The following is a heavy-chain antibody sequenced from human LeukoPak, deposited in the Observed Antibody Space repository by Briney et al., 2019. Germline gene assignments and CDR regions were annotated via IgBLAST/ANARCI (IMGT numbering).Heavy chain of an antibody. CDR2: ISAYNGNT. CDR1: GYTFTSYG. V-gene: IGHV1-18*01. Sequence: GASVKVSCKASGYTFTSYGISWVRQAPGQGLEWMGWISAYNGNTNYAQKLQGRVNMTTDTSTSTAYMELRSLRSDDTAVYFCARDYYYDSSGYLFWGQGTLVTVSS. J-gene: IGHJ4*02. D-gene: IGHD3-22*01. CDR3: ARDYYYDSSGYLF.